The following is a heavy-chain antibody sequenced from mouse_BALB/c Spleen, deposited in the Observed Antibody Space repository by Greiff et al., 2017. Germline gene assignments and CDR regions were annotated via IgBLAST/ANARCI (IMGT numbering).Heavy chain of an antibody. V-gene: IGHV2-9*02. J-gene: IGHJ4*01. D-gene: IGHD2-2*01. Sequence: VKLVESGPGLVAPSQSLSITCTVSGFSLTSYGVHWVRQPPGKGLEWLGVIWAGGSTNYNSALMSRLSISKDNSKSQVFLKMNSLQTDDTAMYYCARQGLRRPYAMDYWGQGTSVTVSS. CDR3: ARQGLRRPYAMDY. CDR1: GFSLTSYG. CDR2: IWAGGST.